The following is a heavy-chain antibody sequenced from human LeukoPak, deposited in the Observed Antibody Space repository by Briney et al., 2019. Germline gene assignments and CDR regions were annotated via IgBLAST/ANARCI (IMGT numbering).Heavy chain of an antibody. V-gene: IGHV1-2*02. CDR1: GYTFTGYY. Sequence: ASVKVSCKASGYTFTGYYMHWVRQAPGQGLEWMGWINPNSGGTNYAQKFQGRVTMTRDTSISTAYMELSRLRSDDTAVYYRARVSMYYYDSSGYSLIRWFDPWGQGTLVTVSS. D-gene: IGHD3-22*01. CDR3: ARVSMYYYDSSGYSLIRWFDP. CDR2: INPNSGGT. J-gene: IGHJ5*02.